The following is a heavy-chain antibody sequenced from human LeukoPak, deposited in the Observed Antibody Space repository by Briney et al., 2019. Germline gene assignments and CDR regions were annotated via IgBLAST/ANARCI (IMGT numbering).Heavy chain of an antibody. Sequence: ASVKVSCKASGGTFSSYAISWVRQAPGQGLEWTGGIIPIFGTANYAQKFQGRVTITADESTSTAYMELSSLRSEDTAVYYCARDRIGIAIYFDYWGQGTLVTVSS. J-gene: IGHJ4*02. D-gene: IGHD6-13*01. CDR1: GGTFSSYA. CDR3: ARDRIGIAIYFDY. CDR2: IIPIFGTA. V-gene: IGHV1-69*13.